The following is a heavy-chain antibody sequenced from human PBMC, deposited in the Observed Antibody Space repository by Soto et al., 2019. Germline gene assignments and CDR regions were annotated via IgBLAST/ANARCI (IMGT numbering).Heavy chain of an antibody. CDR2: IFDSGST. Sequence: QVQLQESGPGLVKPSETLSLTCTVSGGSISSYYWSWIRQPPGKGLEWIGNIFDSGSTNYNPSLQSRVTISVDTSKNQFSLKVRSVTAADTAVYYCARVGAAAAPGYFDYWSQGTLVTVSS. D-gene: IGHD6-13*01. CDR3: ARVGAAAAPGYFDY. V-gene: IGHV4-59*01. J-gene: IGHJ4*02. CDR1: GGSISSYY.